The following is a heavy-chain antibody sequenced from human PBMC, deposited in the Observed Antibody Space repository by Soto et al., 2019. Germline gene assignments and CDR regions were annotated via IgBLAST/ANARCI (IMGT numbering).Heavy chain of an antibody. V-gene: IGHV4-34*01. CDR3: ARGRVSYGGNTNDD. J-gene: IGHJ4*02. D-gene: IGHD4-17*01. CDR1: GGSFSGYY. Sequence: PSETLSLTCAVYGGSFSGYYWSWIRQPPGKGLEWIGEINHSGSTNYNPSLKSRVTISVDTSKNQFSLKLSSVTAADTAVYYCARGRVSYGGNTNDDWGQGTLVTVSS. CDR2: INHSGST.